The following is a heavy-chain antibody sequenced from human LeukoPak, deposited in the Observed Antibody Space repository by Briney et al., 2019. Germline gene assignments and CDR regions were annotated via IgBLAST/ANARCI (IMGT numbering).Heavy chain of an antibody. V-gene: IGHV4-39*07. CDR2: IYYSGST. CDR1: GGSISSSSYY. D-gene: IGHD3-10*01. CDR3: ARVRTVYYGSGSYFDY. J-gene: IGHJ4*02. Sequence: SETLSLTCTVSGGSISSSSYYWGWIRQPPGKGLEWIGSIYYSGSTYYNPSLKSRVTISVDTSKNQFSLKLSSVTAADTAVYYCARVRTVYYGSGSYFDYWGQGTLVTVSS.